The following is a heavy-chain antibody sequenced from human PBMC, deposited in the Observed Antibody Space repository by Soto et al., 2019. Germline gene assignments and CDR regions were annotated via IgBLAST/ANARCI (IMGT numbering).Heavy chain of an antibody. Sequence: SETLSLTCTVSGDSISSSSYYWSWIRQPPGKGLEWIGYIYYSGSTNYNPSLKSRVTISVDTSKNQFSLKLSSVTAADTAVYYCARTYYYGSGSLHYFDYWGQGTLVTVSS. CDR2: IYYSGST. D-gene: IGHD3-10*01. J-gene: IGHJ4*02. CDR3: ARTYYYGSGSLHYFDY. V-gene: IGHV4-61*01. CDR1: GDSISSSSYY.